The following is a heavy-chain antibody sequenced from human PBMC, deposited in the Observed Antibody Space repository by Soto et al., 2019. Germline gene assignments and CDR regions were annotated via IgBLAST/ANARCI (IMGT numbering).Heavy chain of an antibody. CDR2: IFSNDEK. Sequence: QVTLKESGPVLVKPTETLTLTCTVSGFSLSNARMGVSWIRQPPGKALEWLAHIFSNDEKSYSTSLKSRLTISKXXSXSXXVLTMTNMDPVDTATYYCARIRDDILTGLSVGMDVWGQGTTVTVSS. V-gene: IGHV2-26*01. J-gene: IGHJ6*02. D-gene: IGHD3-9*01. CDR1: GFSLSNARMG. CDR3: ARIRDDILTGLSVGMDV.